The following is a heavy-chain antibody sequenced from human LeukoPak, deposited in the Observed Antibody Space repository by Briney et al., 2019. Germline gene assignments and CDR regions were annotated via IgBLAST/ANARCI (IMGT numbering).Heavy chain of an antibody. D-gene: IGHD2-2*01. CDR1: GFTFSSYA. CDR2: ISGSGGST. CDR3: AKSLEYCSSTSCSGDYYYGMDV. V-gene: IGHV3-23*01. Sequence: PGGSLRLSCAASGFTFSSYAMSWVRQAPGKGLEWVSAISGSGGSTYYADSVKGRFTISRDNSKSTLYLQMNSLRAEDTAVYYCAKSLEYCSSTSCSGDYYYGMDVWGQGTTVTVSS. J-gene: IGHJ6*02.